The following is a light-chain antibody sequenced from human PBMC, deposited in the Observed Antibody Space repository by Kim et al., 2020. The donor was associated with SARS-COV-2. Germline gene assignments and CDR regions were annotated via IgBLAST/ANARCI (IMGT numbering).Light chain of an antibody. Sequence: ESPGKTVTISCTRSSDRIARNFVQWYQQRPGSAPTSVIYEDNQRPSWVPDRFSGSIDDSSNSASLTISGLKTEDEADYYCQSGRLFGGGTQLTVL. CDR3: QSGRL. V-gene: IGLV6-57*03. J-gene: IGLJ2*01. CDR2: EDN. CDR1: SDRIARNF.